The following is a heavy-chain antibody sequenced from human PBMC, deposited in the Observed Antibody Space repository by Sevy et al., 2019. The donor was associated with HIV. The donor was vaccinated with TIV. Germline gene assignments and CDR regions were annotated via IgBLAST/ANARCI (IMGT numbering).Heavy chain of an antibody. J-gene: IGHJ6*02. CDR2: ISYDGINK. V-gene: IGHV3-30-3*01. D-gene: IGHD3-16*01. Sequence: GGSLRLSCAASAFTFRNHAMHWVRQAPGKGLEWVAVISYDGINKYNADSVKGRFTISRDNSKNTMYLQMNSLRPEDTALYYCARNVRGAYGRGAGMDVWGQGTAVTVSS. CDR1: AFTFRNHA. CDR3: ARNVRGAYGRGAGMDV.